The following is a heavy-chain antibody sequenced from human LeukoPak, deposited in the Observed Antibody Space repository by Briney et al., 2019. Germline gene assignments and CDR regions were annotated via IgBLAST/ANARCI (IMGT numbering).Heavy chain of an antibody. V-gene: IGHV3-30*03. CDR3: ASERWESGWIDH. CDR1: GFTFSSYG. Sequence: GGSLRLSCAASGFTFSSYGMHWVRQAPGKGLEWVAVISYDGSNKYYADSVKGRFTISRDNSKNTLYLQMNSLRAEDTAVYYCASERWESGWIDHWGQGTLVTVSS. J-gene: IGHJ4*02. D-gene: IGHD6-19*01. CDR2: ISYDGSNK.